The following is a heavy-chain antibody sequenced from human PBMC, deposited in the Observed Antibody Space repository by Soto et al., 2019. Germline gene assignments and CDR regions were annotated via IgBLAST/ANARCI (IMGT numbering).Heavy chain of an antibody. CDR2: IIPIFGTP. V-gene: IGHV1-69*13. D-gene: IGHD2-15*01. CDR3: ARDRAPRGWSYLDL. CDR1: GWRFSDYA. J-gene: IGHJ4*02. Sequence: SSVRVSCTALGWRFSDYAISWVRQAPGQGLEWMGGIIPIFGTPNYAQKFQDRVTFTAHESTNTAYMELSRLTSEDTAVYYCARDRAPRGWSYLDLWGQGTQVTVSS.